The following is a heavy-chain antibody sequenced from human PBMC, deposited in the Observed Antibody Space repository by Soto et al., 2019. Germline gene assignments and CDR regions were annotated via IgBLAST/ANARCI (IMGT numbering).Heavy chain of an antibody. CDR1: GGSISGYY. D-gene: IGHD3-10*01. Sequence: QVQLQESGPRLVQPSETLSLICSVSGGSISGYYWSWIRQPAGKGLEWIGRIYGSGSVDYHPSLKRRVTISVDTSKNHFSLTLSSVTAADTAVYYCARDHSDQLWFWGFDPWGQGILVTV. CDR3: ARDHSDQLWFWGFDP. CDR2: IYGSGSV. V-gene: IGHV4-4*07. J-gene: IGHJ5*02.